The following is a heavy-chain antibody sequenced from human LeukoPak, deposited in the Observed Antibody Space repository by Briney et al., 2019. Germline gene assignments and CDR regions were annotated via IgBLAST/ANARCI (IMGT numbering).Heavy chain of an antibody. D-gene: IGHD3-22*01. CDR1: GYTLTSYG. Sequence: GASVKVSCKASGYTLTSYGISWVRQAPGQGLEWMGWISAYNGNTNYAQKLQGRVTMTTDTSTSTAYMELRSLRSDDTAVYYCARDPNYYYDSSGYSSNAFDIWGQGTMVTVSS. J-gene: IGHJ3*02. CDR3: ARDPNYYYDSSGYSSNAFDI. CDR2: ISAYNGNT. V-gene: IGHV1-18*01.